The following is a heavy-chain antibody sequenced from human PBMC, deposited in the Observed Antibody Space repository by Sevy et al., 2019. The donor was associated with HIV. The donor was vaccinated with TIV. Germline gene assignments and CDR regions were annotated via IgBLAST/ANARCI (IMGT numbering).Heavy chain of an antibody. J-gene: IGHJ6*02. CDR1: GFSFSGYS. V-gene: IGHV3-21*01. CDR2: IDTSSAYI. CDR3: ARVNCTNGVCFRGYYYYGLDV. Sequence: GGFLRLSCAASGFSFSGYSFNWVRQAPGKGLEWVSSIDTSSAYIYYADAVKGRFTISRDNAKNSLYLQMSSLRAEDTAVYFCARVNCTNGVCFRGYYYYGLDVWGQGTTVTVSS. D-gene: IGHD2-8*01.